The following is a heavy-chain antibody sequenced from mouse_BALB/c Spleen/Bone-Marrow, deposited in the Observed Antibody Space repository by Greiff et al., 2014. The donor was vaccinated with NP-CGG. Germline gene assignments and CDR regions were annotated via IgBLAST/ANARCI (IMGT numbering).Heavy chain of an antibody. CDR1: GFSLTSYG. CDR2: IWSGGST. Sequence: QVQLQQSGPGLVQPSQSLSITCTVSGFSLTSYGVHWVRQSPGKGLEWLGVIWSGGSTDYNAAFMSRLSITKDNSKSHVFFKMNSLQAYDTAIYYCAREYYGRAWFAYWGQGTLVTVSA. J-gene: IGHJ3*01. D-gene: IGHD1-1*01. CDR3: AREYYGRAWFAY. V-gene: IGHV2-2*01.